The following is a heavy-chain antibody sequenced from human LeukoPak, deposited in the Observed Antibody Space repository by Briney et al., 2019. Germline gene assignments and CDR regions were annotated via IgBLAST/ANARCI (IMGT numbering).Heavy chain of an antibody. CDR2: ISGSSRYI. Sequence: GGSLRLSCVASGFTFSTYSLNWVRQAPGKGLEWVSSISGSSRYIYYADLVKGRFTISRDNAKNSLYLQMNSLRAEDTALYYCARDSYGDYSAFDYWGQGTLVTVSS. V-gene: IGHV3-21*04. CDR3: ARDSYGDYSAFDY. CDR1: GFTFSTYS. D-gene: IGHD4-17*01. J-gene: IGHJ4*02.